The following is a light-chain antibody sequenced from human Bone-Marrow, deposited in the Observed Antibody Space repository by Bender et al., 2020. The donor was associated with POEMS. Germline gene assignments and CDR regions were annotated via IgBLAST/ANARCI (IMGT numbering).Light chain of an antibody. Sequence: QSVLTQPPSVSAAPGQKVTISCSGRSFNIGNNYVSWYQQLPRTAPKLLIYDDNRRPSGIPDRFSGSKSGTSATLDITGLQTGDEADYYCGTWDTSLSAGVFGGGTKLTVL. J-gene: IGLJ3*02. CDR1: SFNIGNNY. CDR2: DDN. V-gene: IGLV1-51*01. CDR3: GTWDTSLSAGV.